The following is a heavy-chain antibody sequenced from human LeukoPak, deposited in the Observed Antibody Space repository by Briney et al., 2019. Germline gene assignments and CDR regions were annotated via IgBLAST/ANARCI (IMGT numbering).Heavy chain of an antibody. CDR3: ARTGTTTGYYYYYYMDV. D-gene: IGHD1-7*01. V-gene: IGHV1-46*01. J-gene: IGHJ6*03. Sequence: ASVKVSCKASGYTFTSYYMHWVRQAPGQGLEWMGIINPSGGSTSYAQKFQGRVTMTRDTSTSTVYMELSSLRSEDTAVYYCARTGTTTGYYYYYYMDVWGKGTTVTVSS. CDR1: GYTFTSYY. CDR2: INPSGGST.